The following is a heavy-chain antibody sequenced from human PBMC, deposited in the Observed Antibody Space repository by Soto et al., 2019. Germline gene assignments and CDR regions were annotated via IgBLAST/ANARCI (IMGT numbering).Heavy chain of an antibody. CDR2: INHSGST. CDR3: ARAQSIRGVIIVPYYFDY. CDR1: GGSFSGYY. Sequence: PETLSLTCAVYGGSFSGYYWSWIRQPPGRGLEWIGEINHSGSTNYNPSLKSRVTISVDTSKNQFSLKLSSVTAADTAVYYCARAQSIRGVIIVPYYFDYWGQGTLVTVSS. D-gene: IGHD3-10*01. J-gene: IGHJ4*02. V-gene: IGHV4-34*01.